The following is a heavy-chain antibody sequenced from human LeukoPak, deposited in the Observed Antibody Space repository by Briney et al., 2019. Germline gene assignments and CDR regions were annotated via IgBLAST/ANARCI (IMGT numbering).Heavy chain of an antibody. J-gene: IGHJ3*02. Sequence: PSETLSLTCTVSGGSISSYYWSWIRQPPGKGLEWIGYIYYSGSANYNPSLKSRVTISVDTSKNQFSLKLSSVTAADTAVYYCARDSPSYDSSGYYSSEAFDIWGQGTMVTVSS. CDR2: IYYSGSA. CDR1: GGSISSYY. CDR3: ARDSPSYDSSGYYSSEAFDI. V-gene: IGHV4-59*01. D-gene: IGHD3-22*01.